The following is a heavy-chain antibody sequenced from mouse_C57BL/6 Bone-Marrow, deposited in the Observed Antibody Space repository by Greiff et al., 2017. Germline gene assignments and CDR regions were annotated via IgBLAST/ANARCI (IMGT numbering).Heavy chain of an antibody. CDR1: GYAFSSYW. CDR2: IYPGDGDT. CDR3: ARILLWYFYAMDY. J-gene: IGHJ4*01. Sequence: VKLMESGAELVKPGASVKISCKASGYAFSSYWMNWVKQRPGKGLEWIGQIYPGDGDTNYNGKFKGKATLTADKSSSTAYMQLSSLTSEDSAVYFCARILLWYFYAMDYWGQGTSVTVSS. D-gene: IGHD2-1*01. V-gene: IGHV1-80*01.